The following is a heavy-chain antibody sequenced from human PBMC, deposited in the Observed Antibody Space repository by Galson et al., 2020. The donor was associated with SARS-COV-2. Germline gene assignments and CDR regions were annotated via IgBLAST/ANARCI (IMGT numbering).Heavy chain of an antibody. Sequence: SETLSLTCTVSGGSISSDGYHWSWIRQIRQPAGQRLEWIGRVFASGRSYSNPSLESRVTISVDTSRSQFFLKVNSVTAADTAVYYCARLGVVVVPSASSGGYGMDVWGQGTTVAVSS. V-gene: IGHV4-61*02. CDR1: GGSISSDGYH. CDR2: VFASGRS. D-gene: IGHD2-2*01. J-gene: IGHJ6*02. CDR3: ARLGVVVVPSASSGGYGMDV.